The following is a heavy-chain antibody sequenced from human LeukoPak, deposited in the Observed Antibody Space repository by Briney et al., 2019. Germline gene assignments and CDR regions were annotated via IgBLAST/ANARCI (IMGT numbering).Heavy chain of an antibody. D-gene: IGHD6-13*01. CDR3: ARHQQALGTSRPSPFGD. Sequence: SETLSLTCTVSGGSIRGFYWSSVSQSPGKGLEWIGYNYYSGTTNYNPSLKSRVTISVDTSKNQFSLRPSSVTAADTAVYYCARHQQALGTSRPSPFGDWGQGTRVTVSS. J-gene: IGHJ4*02. V-gene: IGHV4-59*08. CDR1: GGSIRGFY. CDR2: NYYSGTT.